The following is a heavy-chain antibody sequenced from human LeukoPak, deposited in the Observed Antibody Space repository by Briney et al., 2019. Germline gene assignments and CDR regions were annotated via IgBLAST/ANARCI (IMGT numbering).Heavy chain of an antibody. CDR1: GFTFSNYA. V-gene: IGHV3-23*01. CDR3: VKVTDSGCRYCYGHFDY. J-gene: IGHJ4*02. D-gene: IGHD2-21*01. Sequence: GGSLRLSCAASGFTFSNYAINWVRQAPGKGLEWISTFTGGDSATYYAESVRGRFTISRDNSKNTVYLEMYSLKAEDTALYYCVKVTDSGCRYCYGHFDYWGQGTLVTVSS. CDR2: FTGGDSAT.